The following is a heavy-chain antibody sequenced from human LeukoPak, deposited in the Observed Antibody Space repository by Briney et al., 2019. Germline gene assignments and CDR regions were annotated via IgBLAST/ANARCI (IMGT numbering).Heavy chain of an antibody. CDR2: ISYDGSNK. J-gene: IGHJ4*02. V-gene: IGHV3-30*18. CDR1: GFTFSSYG. Sequence: PGRSLRLSCAASGFTFSSYGMHWVRQAPGKGLEWVAVISYDGSNKYYADSVKGRFTISRDNSKNTLYLQMNSLRAEDTAVYYCAKDYHIVATIVPFDYWGQGTLVTVSS. D-gene: IGHD5-12*01. CDR3: AKDYHIVATIVPFDY.